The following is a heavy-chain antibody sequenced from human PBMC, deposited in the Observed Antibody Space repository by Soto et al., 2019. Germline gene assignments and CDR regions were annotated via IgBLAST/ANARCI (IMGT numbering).Heavy chain of an antibody. V-gene: IGHV3-30-3*01. CDR3: ARDDEPFTYYDFWSGYYLGGGFDY. Sequence: GGSLRLSCAASGFTFSSYAMHWVRQAPGKGLEWVAVISYDGSNKYYADSVKGRFTISRDNSKNTLYLQMNSLRAEDTAVYYCARDDEPFTYYDFWSGYYLGGGFDYWGQGTLVTVSS. D-gene: IGHD3-3*01. CDR1: GFTFSSYA. CDR2: ISYDGSNK. J-gene: IGHJ4*02.